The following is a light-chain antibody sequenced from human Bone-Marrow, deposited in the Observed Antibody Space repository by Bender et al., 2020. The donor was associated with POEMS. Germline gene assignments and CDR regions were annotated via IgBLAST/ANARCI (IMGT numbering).Light chain of an antibody. V-gene: IGLV3-1*01. J-gene: IGLJ2*01. CDR1: KLGDRH. CDR2: RDT. CDR3: QVWDISTDHRV. Sequence: SSELTQTPSVSVSPGQTATITCSGDKLGDRHVSWYQQKAGQSPVVVIYRDTRRPSGIPERFSGSNSGDPATLTISRVEAGDEADYYCQVWDISTDHRVFGGGTKLTVL.